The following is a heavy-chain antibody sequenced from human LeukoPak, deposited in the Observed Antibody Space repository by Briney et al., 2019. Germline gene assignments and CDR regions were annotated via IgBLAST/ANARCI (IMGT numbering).Heavy chain of an antibody. Sequence: PGGSLRLSCAASGFSFISYGMYWVRQAPGKGLEWVGVISDDGRSKDYADSVKGRFTISRDNSKDTLYLQMNSLRDEDTAVYYCAKRPSDYGDYVSYFDYWGQGTLVTVSS. CDR2: ISDDGRSK. CDR1: GFSFISYG. D-gene: IGHD4-17*01. V-gene: IGHV3-30*18. J-gene: IGHJ4*02. CDR3: AKRPSDYGDYVSYFDY.